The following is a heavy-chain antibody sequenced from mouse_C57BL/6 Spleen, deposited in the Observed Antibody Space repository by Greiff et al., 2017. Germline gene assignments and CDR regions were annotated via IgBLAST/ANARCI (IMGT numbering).Heavy chain of an antibody. CDR2: ICSGGST. D-gene: IGHD1-3*01. V-gene: IGHV2-2*01. Sequence: QVQLQQSGPGLVQPSQSLSITCTVSGFSLISYGVHWVRQSPGKGLEWLGLICSGGSTDYNAAFISRLSISKDNSKSQVFFKMNSLKADDTAIYYCARRGLKGDYFDYWGQGTTLTVSS. CDR3: ARRGLKGDYFDY. J-gene: IGHJ2*01. CDR1: GFSLISYG.